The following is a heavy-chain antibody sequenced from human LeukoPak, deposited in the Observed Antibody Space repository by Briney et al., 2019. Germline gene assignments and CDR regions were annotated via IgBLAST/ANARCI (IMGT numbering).Heavy chain of an antibody. V-gene: IGHV3-33*01. CDR3: AGGYSYGVFDY. D-gene: IGHD5-18*01. J-gene: IGHJ4*02. CDR2: IWYDGSNK. Sequence: GGSLRLSCAASGFTFSSYGMHWVRQAPGKGLEWVAVIWYDGSNKYYADSVKGRFTISRDNPKNTLYLQMNSLRAEDTAVYYCAGGYSYGVFDYWGQGTLVTVSS. CDR1: GFTFSSYG.